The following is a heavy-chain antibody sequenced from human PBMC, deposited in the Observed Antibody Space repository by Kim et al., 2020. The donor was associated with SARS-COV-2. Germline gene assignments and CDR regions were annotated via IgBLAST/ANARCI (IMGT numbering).Heavy chain of an antibody. Sequence: GGSLRLSCAASGFTFSSYGMHWVRQAPGKGLEWVAVISYDGSNKYYADSVKGRFTISRDNSKNTLYLQMNSLRAEDTAVYYCAKDLVLWFGEFTYGMDVWGQGTTVTVSS. J-gene: IGHJ6*02. CDR3: AKDLVLWFGEFTYGMDV. V-gene: IGHV3-30*18. CDR2: ISYDGSNK. CDR1: GFTFSSYG. D-gene: IGHD3-10*01.